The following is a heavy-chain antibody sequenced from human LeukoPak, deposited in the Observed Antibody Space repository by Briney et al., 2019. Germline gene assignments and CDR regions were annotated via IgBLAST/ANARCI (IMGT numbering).Heavy chain of an antibody. J-gene: IGHJ4*02. CDR1: GGTFSSYT. CDR2: IIPILGIA. D-gene: IGHD4-23*01. Sequence: SVKVSCEASGGTFSSYTISWVRQAPGQGLEWMGRIIPILGIANYAQKFQGRVTITADKSTSTAYMELSSLRSEDTAVYYCARVDYGGNSGFGYWGQGTLVTVSS. V-gene: IGHV1-69*02. CDR3: ARVDYGGNSGFGY.